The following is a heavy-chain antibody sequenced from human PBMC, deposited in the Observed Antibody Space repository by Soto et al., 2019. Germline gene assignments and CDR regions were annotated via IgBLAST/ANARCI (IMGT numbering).Heavy chain of an antibody. Sequence: GSLRLSCAASGFTFSSYDMHWVRQATGKGLEWVSAIGTAGDTYYPGSVKGRFTISRENAKNSLYLQMNSLRAEDTAVYYCARGYSSGWYSFPTINDYWGQGTLVTVSS. V-gene: IGHV3-13*01. CDR2: IGTAGDT. CDR1: GFTFSSYD. CDR3: ARGYSSGWYSFPTINDY. D-gene: IGHD6-19*01. J-gene: IGHJ4*02.